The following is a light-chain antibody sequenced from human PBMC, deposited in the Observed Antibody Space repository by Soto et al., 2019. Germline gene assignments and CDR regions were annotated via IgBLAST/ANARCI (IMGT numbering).Light chain of an antibody. CDR2: GAS. V-gene: IGKV3-20*01. J-gene: IGKJ4*01. CDR1: QSVSSTY. Sequence: EVVLTQSPGTLSLSPGGRATLSCRASQSVSSTYLAWYQQKPGQAPRLLISGASSRATGIPDRFSGSGSGTDFTLTISRLEPEDFAVYYCQQYGSSPLTFGGGTKVDIK. CDR3: QQYGSSPLT.